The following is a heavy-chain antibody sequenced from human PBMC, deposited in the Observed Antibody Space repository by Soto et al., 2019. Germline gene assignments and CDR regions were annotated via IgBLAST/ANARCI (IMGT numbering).Heavy chain of an antibody. V-gene: IGHV4-59*08. D-gene: IGHD6-6*01. CDR3: ARQGSSVGYYYHYYMDV. CDR2: IYYSGST. J-gene: IGHJ6*03. Sequence: SATLSLTCTVSGGSISSYYWSWIRQPPGKGLEWIGYIYYSGSTNYNPSLKSRVTISVDTSKNQFSLKLTSVTAADTAVYYCARQGSSVGYYYHYYMDVWGKGTTVTVSS. CDR1: GGSISSYY.